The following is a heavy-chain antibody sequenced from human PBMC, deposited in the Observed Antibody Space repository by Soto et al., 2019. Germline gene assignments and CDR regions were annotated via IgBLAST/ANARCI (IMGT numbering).Heavy chain of an antibody. D-gene: IGHD2-15*01. CDR2: ISSSSSYI. J-gene: IGHJ6*02. CDR1: GFTFSSYA. CDR3: ARDEGYCSGGSCYSVYYYYYGMDV. Sequence: GGSLRLSCAASGFTFSSYAMSWVRQAPGKGLEWVSAISSSSSYIYYADSVKGRFTISRDNAKNSLYLQMNSLRAEDTAVYYCARDEGYCSGGSCYSVYYYYYGMDVWGQGTTVTVSS. V-gene: IGHV3-21*01.